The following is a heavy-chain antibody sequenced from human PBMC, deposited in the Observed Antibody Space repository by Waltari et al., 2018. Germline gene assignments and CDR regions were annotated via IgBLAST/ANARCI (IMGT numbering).Heavy chain of an antibody. CDR2: INPSGGST. CDR3: ATDTGDLWMDV. Sequence: QVQLVQSGAAVNKPGASVKLSCKTSEYTFASSYVHWVRQAPGQGLEWMGIINPSGGSTIYAQRFQGRVTMTRDTSTSTVYMELSSLKSEDTAVYYCATDTGDLWMDVWGQGTTVTVSS. D-gene: IGHD2-21*01. J-gene: IGHJ6*02. V-gene: IGHV1-46*01. CDR1: EYTFASSY.